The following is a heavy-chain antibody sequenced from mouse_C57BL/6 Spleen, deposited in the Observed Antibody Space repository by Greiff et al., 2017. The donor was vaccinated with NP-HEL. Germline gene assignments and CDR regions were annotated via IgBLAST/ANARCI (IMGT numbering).Heavy chain of an antibody. D-gene: IGHD1-1*01. Sequence: EVQLQQSGPGMVKPSQSLSLTCTVTGYSITSGYDWHWIRHFPGNKLEWMGYISYSGSTNYNPSLKSRISITHDTSKNHFFLKLNSVTTEDTATYYCARNYGSRYWYFDVWGTGTTVTVSS. CDR2: ISYSGST. J-gene: IGHJ1*03. V-gene: IGHV3-1*01. CDR1: GYSITSGYD. CDR3: ARNYGSRYWYFDV.